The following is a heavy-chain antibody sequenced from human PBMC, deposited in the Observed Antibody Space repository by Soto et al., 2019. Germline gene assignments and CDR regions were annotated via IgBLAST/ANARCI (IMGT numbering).Heavy chain of an antibody. CDR1: GDSVSSNSAA. CDR3: ARVRSSPYYYYYYGMDV. Sequence: SQTLSLTCVISGDSVSSNSAAWNWIRQSPSRGLEWLGRTYYRSKWYNDYAVSVKSRITINPDTSKNQFSLQLNSVTPEDTAVYYCARVRSSPYYYYYYGMDVWGQGTTVTVSS. V-gene: IGHV6-1*01. J-gene: IGHJ6*02. D-gene: IGHD6-19*01. CDR2: TYYRSKWYN.